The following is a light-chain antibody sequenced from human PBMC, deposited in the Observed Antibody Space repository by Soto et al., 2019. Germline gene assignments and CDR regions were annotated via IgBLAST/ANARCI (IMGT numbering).Light chain of an antibody. Sequence: EIVLTQSPTTLSLSPGERATLSCRASQSVSTFLAWYQQKPGQAPRLVIYDASSRATGIPARFSGSGSGTDFTLTISSQEPKDFAVYYCQQRENWPLTFGGGTKVEIK. V-gene: IGKV3-11*01. CDR2: DAS. CDR3: QQRENWPLT. J-gene: IGKJ4*01. CDR1: QSVSTF.